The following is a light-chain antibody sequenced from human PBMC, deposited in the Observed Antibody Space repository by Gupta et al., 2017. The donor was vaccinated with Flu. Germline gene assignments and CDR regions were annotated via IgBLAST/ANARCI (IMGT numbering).Light chain of an antibody. Sequence: PSFRSASGGDRVTITGRASQGITIYLARYQQKPGKPPNLLIYDISTLQSGVPSRFSGSGSGTEFTLTISSLQPDDFATYYCQQVHTYPLTFGGGTKVEIK. CDR1: QGITIY. J-gene: IGKJ4*01. V-gene: IGKV1-9*01. CDR2: DIS. CDR3: QQVHTYPLT.